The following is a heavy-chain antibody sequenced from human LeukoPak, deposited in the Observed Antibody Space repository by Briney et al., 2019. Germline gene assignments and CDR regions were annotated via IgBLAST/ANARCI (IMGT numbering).Heavy chain of an antibody. J-gene: IGHJ4*02. Sequence: GGSLRLSCAASGFTFSSYGMHWVRQAPGKGLEWVAVISYDGSNKYYADSVKGRFTISRDNSKNTLYLQMNSLRAEDTAVYYCAKDGRDKPPDYWGQGTLVTVSS. CDR3: AKDGRDKPPDY. D-gene: IGHD3/OR15-3a*01. CDR1: GFTFSSYG. V-gene: IGHV3-30*18. CDR2: ISYDGSNK.